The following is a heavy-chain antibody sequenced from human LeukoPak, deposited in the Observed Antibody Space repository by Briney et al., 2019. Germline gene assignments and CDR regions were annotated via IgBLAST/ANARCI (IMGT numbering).Heavy chain of an antibody. CDR1: GYTFTGYY. V-gene: IGHV1-2*02. Sequence: ASVKVSCKASGYTFTGYYMRWVRQAPGQGLEWMGWINPNSGGTNYAQKFQGRVTMTRDTSISTAYMELSRLRSDDTAVYYCARNYYDSSGYYSGLDYWGQGTLVTVSS. D-gene: IGHD3-22*01. J-gene: IGHJ4*02. CDR3: ARNYYDSSGYYSGLDY. CDR2: INPNSGGT.